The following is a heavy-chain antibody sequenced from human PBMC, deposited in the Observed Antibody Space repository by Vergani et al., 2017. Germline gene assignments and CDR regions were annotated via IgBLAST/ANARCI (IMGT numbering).Heavy chain of an antibody. V-gene: IGHV3-74*01. D-gene: IGHD1-26*01. CDR2: IKSDGDST. J-gene: IGHJ6*03. CDR1: GFSFNSYW. Sequence: DVHLAESGGGFFQPGGSLRLSCSASGFSFNSYWMHWVRQVPGKGLLWVSRIKSDGDSTSYADSVKGRFTISRDNAKNTLYLQMDSLRAEDTAVYYCARGGWELLDYFYYMDVWGKGTTVTVSS. CDR3: ARGGWELLDYFYYMDV.